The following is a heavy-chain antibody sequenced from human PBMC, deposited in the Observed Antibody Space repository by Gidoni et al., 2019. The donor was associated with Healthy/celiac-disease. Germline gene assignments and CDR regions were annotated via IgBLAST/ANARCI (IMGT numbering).Heavy chain of an antibody. Sequence: EVQLVESGGGLLKPGGSLRLSCAASGFTFSRNSMNWVRQDPGKGLEWVSSISGSSSCIYYEDSVKGRFTISRDNAKNSLYLQMNSLRAEDTAVYYCARSDGDYWPLFDYWGQGTLVTVSS. J-gene: IGHJ4*02. D-gene: IGHD4-17*01. CDR2: ISGSSSCI. CDR1: GFTFSRNS. V-gene: IGHV3-21*01. CDR3: ARSDGDYWPLFDY.